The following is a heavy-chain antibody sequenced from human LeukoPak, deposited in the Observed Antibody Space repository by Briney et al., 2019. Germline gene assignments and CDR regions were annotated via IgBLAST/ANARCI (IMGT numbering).Heavy chain of an antibody. CDR1: GGTFSSYA. Sequence: SVKVSCKASGGTFSSYAISWVRQAPGQGLEWMGRIIPILGIANYAQKFQGRVTITADKSTSTAYMELSSLRSEDTAVYYCARGIGFTVTTYGYWGQGTLVTVSS. D-gene: IGHD4-4*01. V-gene: IGHV1-69*04. J-gene: IGHJ4*02. CDR3: ARGIGFTVTTYGY. CDR2: IIPILGIA.